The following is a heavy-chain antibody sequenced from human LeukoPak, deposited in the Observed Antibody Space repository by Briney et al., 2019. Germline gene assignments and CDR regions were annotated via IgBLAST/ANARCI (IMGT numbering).Heavy chain of an antibody. CDR2: IYYGGTN. CDR1: GGSISSWTYY. Sequence: SETLSLTCTVSGGSISSWTYYWGWIRQPPGKGLEWIGTIYYGGTNYYNPSLKSRVTISVDTSKNQFSLNLNSVTAADTAVYYCAYGSNSAADHWGQGTLVTVSS. V-gene: IGHV4-39*01. J-gene: IGHJ4*02. D-gene: IGHD4-23*01. CDR3: AYGSNSAADH.